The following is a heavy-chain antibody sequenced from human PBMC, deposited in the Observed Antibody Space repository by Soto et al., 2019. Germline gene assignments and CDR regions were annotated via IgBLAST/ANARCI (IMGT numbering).Heavy chain of an antibody. Sequence: GGSLRLSCAASGFTFSSYGMHWVRQAPGKGLEWVAVIWYDGSNKYYADYAEPVKGRFAISGDDSNNMVYLQMNSLKIEDTAVYYCTTDSYSTIIIVRFDYWGHGTLVTVSS. CDR2: IWYDGSNK. V-gene: IGHV3-33*03. D-gene: IGHD3-22*01. CDR3: TTDSYSTIIIVRFDY. J-gene: IGHJ4*01. CDR1: GFTFSSYG.